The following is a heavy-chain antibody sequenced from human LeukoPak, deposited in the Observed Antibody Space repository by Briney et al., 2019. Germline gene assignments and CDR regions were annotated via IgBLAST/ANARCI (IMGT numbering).Heavy chain of an antibody. D-gene: IGHD6-6*01. CDR3: ARVISIGQPPYFYYMDV. V-gene: IGHV1-69*13. Sequence: SVKVSCKASGDTLSTHGFSWVRQAPGQGLEWMGGIIPIFATVTYARNFQGRVTITADESTRTAYMDLSSLRSDDTAFYYCARVISIGQPPYFYYMDVWGKGTAVIASS. CDR1: GDTLSTHG. CDR2: IIPIFATV. J-gene: IGHJ6*03.